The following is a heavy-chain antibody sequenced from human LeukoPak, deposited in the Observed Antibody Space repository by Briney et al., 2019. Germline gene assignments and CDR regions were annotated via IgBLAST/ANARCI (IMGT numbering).Heavy chain of an antibody. Sequence: SGPTLVNPTQTLTLTCTFSGFSLGSSGVGVGWIRQPPGKALEWLALIYWDDDKRYSPSLKSRLTITKDTSKNQVVLTMTNMDPVDTGTYYCAHRRGAHPIDYWGQGTLVTVSS. V-gene: IGHV2-5*02. CDR3: AHRRGAHPIDY. D-gene: IGHD3-16*01. CDR2: IYWDDDK. CDR1: GFSLGSSGVG. J-gene: IGHJ4*02.